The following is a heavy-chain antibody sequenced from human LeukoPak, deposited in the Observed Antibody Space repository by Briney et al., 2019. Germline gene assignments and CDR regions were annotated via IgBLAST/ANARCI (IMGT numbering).Heavy chain of an antibody. J-gene: IGHJ4*02. CDR1: GFTFSSYG. V-gene: IGHV3-30*02. Sequence: GGSLRLSCAASGFTFSSYGMHWVRQAPGKGLEWVAVIWYGGSNKYYADSVKGRFTISRDNSKNTLYLQMNSLRAEDTAVYYCAKDVNGKYETYEYSSSLDYWGQGTLVTVSS. CDR2: IWYGGSNK. CDR3: AKDVNGKYETYEYSSSLDY. D-gene: IGHD6-6*01.